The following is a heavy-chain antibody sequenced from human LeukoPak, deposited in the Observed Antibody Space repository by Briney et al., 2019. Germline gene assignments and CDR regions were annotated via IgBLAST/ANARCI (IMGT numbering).Heavy chain of an antibody. CDR3: ARGDLWLGH. CDR2: IKSDGSEE. CDR1: GFIFSSYW. J-gene: IGHJ4*02. Sequence: PGGSLRLSCATSGFIFSSYWMCWVRQAPGKGLEWVANIKSDGSEEYYGDSVKGRFPISRDNAKNSLYLQMNSLRVEDRAVYYCARGDLWLGHWGQGSLVTVSS. V-gene: IGHV3-7*01. D-gene: IGHD3-10*01.